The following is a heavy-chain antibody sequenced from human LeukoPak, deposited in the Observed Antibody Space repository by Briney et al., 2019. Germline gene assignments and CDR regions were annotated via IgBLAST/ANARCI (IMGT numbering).Heavy chain of an antibody. V-gene: IGHV4-34*01. CDR2: INHSGST. CDR1: GGSFSGYY. J-gene: IGHJ5*02. Sequence: PSETLSLTCAVYGGSFSGYYWSWIRQPPGKGLEWIGEINHSGSTNYNPSLKSRVTISVDTSKNQFSLKLSSVTAADTAAYYCARGRLPAAFDPWGQGTLVTVSS. CDR3: ARGRLPAAFDP. D-gene: IGHD2-2*01.